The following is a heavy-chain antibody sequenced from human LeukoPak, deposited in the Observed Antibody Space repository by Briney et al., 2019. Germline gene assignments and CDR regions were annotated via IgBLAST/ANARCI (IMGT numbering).Heavy chain of an antibody. CDR3: ARGGGEDYGDYYLDY. D-gene: IGHD4-17*01. V-gene: IGHV3-21*01. CDR1: GFTFSYYA. Sequence: PGGSLRLSCAASGFTFSYYAMTWVRQAPGKGLEWVSSISSSSSYIYYADSVKGRFTISRDNAKNSLYLQMNGLRAEDTAVYYCARGGGEDYGDYYLDYWGQGTLVTVSS. CDR2: ISSSSSYI. J-gene: IGHJ4*02.